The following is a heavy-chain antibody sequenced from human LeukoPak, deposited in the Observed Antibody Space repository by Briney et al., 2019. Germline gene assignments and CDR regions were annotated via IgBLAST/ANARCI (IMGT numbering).Heavy chain of an antibody. D-gene: IGHD2-2*01. Sequence: SETLSLTCTVSGGSISSSSYYWGWIRQPPGKGLEWIGSIYYSGSTYYNPSLKSRVTISVDTSKNQFSLKLSSVTAAATAVYYCARGGDGNQLPATYYFNYWGQGTLVTVSS. J-gene: IGHJ4*02. CDR2: IYYSGST. CDR3: ARGGDGNQLPATYYFNY. V-gene: IGHV4-39*07. CDR1: GGSISSSSYY.